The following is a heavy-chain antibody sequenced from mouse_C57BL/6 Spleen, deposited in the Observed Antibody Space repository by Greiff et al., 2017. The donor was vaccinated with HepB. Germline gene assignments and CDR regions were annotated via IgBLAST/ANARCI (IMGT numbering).Heavy chain of an antibody. CDR3: GRRRDDYDGSYLDY. CDR2: IWSGGST. V-gene: IGHV2-2*01. J-gene: IGHJ2*01. Sequence: VQLQQSGPGLVQPSQSLSITCTVSGFSLTSYGVHWVRQSPGKGLEWLGVIWSGGSTDYNAAFISRLSISKDNSKSQVFFKMNSLQADDTAIYYWGRRRDDYDGSYLDYWGQGTTLTVAS. CDR1: GFSLTSYG. D-gene: IGHD2-4*01.